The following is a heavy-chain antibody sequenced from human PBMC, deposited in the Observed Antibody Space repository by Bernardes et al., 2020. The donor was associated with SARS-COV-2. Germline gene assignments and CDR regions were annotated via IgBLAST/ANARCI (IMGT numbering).Heavy chain of an antibody. CDR3: VKDYYCSDMNCPLRGLADY. CDR1: GYTLTELS. CDR2: FDPEDGET. V-gene: IGHV1-24*01. Sequence: ASVKVSCKVSGYTLTELSMHWVRQAPGKGLEWMGGFDPEDGETIYAQKFQGRFTISRDNSKNTLFLQMTSLRTEDTAIYYCVKDYYCSDMNCPLRGLADYWGQGTLVTVSS. J-gene: IGHJ4*02. D-gene: IGHD2-15*01.